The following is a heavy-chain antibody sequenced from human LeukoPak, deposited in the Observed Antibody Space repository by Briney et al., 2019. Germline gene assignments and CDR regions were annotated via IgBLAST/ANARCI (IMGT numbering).Heavy chain of an antibody. CDR3: ARDLRGYSGPFY. D-gene: IGHD5-12*01. J-gene: IGHJ4*02. CDR1: GSTFSSNY. CDR2: IYSGGST. V-gene: IGHV3-53*01. Sequence: GGSLRLSCAASGSTFSSNYMSWVRQAPGKGLEWVSVIYSGGSTYYADSVKGRFTISRDNSKNTLYLQMNSLRAEDTAVYYCARDLRGYSGPFYWGQGTLVTASS.